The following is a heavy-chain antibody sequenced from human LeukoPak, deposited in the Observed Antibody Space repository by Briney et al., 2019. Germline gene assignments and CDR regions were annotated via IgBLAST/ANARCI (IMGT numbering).Heavy chain of an antibody. V-gene: IGHV4-4*07. CDR1: GGSISSYY. J-gene: IGHJ5*02. CDR2: IYTSGST. CDR3: ARDRWVVAARGWFDP. Sequence: SETLSLTRTVSGGSISSYYWSWIRQPAGKGLEWIGRIYTSGSTNYNPSLKSRVTMSVDTSKNQFSLKLSSVTAADTAVYYCARDRWVVAARGWFDPWGQGTLVTVSS. D-gene: IGHD2-15*01.